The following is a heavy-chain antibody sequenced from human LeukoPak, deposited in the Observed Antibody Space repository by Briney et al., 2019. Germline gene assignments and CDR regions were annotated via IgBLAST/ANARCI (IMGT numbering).Heavy chain of an antibody. CDR3: ARRFRD. Sequence: PGGSLSLSCVGSGLIFSRFELNWVRQAPGKGLEWVSYIKDDGTLKTDADSVKGRFPISRDNSKNSLYLQMSSLRAEDTATYYCARRFRDWGRGILVTVSA. CDR1: GLIFSRFE. V-gene: IGHV3-48*03. D-gene: IGHD5-24*01. J-gene: IGHJ4*02. CDR2: IKDDGTLK.